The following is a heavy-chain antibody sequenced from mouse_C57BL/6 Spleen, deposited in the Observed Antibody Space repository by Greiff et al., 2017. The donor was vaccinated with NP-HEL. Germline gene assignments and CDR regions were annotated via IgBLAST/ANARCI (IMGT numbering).Heavy chain of an antibody. D-gene: IGHD2-3*01. CDR3: ARGDGYGDY. Sequence: VQVVESGPELVKPGASVKISCKASGYAFSSSWMNWVKQRPGKGLEWIGRIYPGDGDTNYNGKFKGKATLTADKSSSTAYMQLSSLTSEDSAVYFCARGDGYGDYWGQGTTLTVSS. V-gene: IGHV1-82*01. CDR2: IYPGDGDT. CDR1: GYAFSSSW. J-gene: IGHJ2*01.